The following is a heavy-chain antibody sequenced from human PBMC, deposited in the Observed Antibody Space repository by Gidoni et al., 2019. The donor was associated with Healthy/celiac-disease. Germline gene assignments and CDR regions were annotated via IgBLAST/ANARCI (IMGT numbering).Heavy chain of an antibody. CDR2: ISYDGSNK. CDR1: GFTFRSYG. D-gene: IGHD3-22*01. V-gene: IGHV3-30*03. CDR3: ARDQYYYDSSGPSDY. Sequence: QVQLVESGGGVVQPGRSLRLSCAASGFTFRSYGMHWVRQAPGKGLEGVAGISYDGSNKYYADSVKGRFTISRDNSKNTLYLQMNSLRAEDTAVYYCARDQYYYDSSGPSDYWGQGTLVTVSS. J-gene: IGHJ4*02.